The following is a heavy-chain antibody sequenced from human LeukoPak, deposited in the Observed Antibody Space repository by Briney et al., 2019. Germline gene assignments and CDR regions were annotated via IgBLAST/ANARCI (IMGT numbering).Heavy chain of an antibody. D-gene: IGHD1-7*01. CDR3: AREGITGTTGDAFDI. CDR2: IYTSGST. Sequence: SETLSLPCTVSGGSISRLYWGWIRQPAGKGLGWVGRIYTSGSTNYNPSLKSRVTMSVDTSKNQFSLKLSSVTAADTAVYYCAREGITGTTGDAFDIWGQGTMVTVSS. V-gene: IGHV4-4*07. J-gene: IGHJ3*02. CDR1: GGSISRLY.